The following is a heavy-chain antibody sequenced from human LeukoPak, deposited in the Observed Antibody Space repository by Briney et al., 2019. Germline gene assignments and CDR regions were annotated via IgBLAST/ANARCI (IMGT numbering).Heavy chain of an antibody. CDR1: GFTFSSYS. CDR2: ISSSSSTI. Sequence: GSLRLSCAASGFTFSSYSMNWVRQAPGKGLEWVSYISSSSSTIYYADSVKGRFTISRDNAKNSLYLQMNSLRAEDTAVYYCARRREEDGYNSDLDPWGQGTLVTVSS. CDR3: ARRREEDGYNSDLDP. J-gene: IGHJ5*02. D-gene: IGHD5-24*01. V-gene: IGHV3-48*04.